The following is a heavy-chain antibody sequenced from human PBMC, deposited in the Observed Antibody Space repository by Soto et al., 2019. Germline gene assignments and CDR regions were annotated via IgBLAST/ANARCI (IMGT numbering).Heavy chain of an antibody. CDR3: ARSRGGGTSFDH. CDR1: GDSIISGSYY. Sequence: QVQLQESGPGLVKPSQTLPLTCAVSGDSIISGSYYWSWIRQHPGKGLEWIGYIHYSGNSYYNLSLKSRVTMSVDTSKNQFSLKLSSVTAADTAVYYCARSRGGGTSFDHWGQGTLVTVSS. CDR2: IHYSGNS. D-gene: IGHD2-15*01. V-gene: IGHV4-31*11. J-gene: IGHJ4*02.